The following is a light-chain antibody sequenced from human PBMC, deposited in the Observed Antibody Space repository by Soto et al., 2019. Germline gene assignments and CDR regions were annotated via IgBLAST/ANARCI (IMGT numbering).Light chain of an antibody. V-gene: IGLV2-14*01. CDR3: SSHTSSSTPSV. Sequence: QSVLTQPASVSGSPGQSITISCTGTSSDVGGYNYVSWYQQHPGKAPKLIIYEVSNRPSGVSNRFSGSKSGNTASLTISGLQAEDEADYYCSSHTSSSTPSVFGTGTQLTVL. CDR2: EVS. J-gene: IGLJ1*01. CDR1: SSDVGGYNY.